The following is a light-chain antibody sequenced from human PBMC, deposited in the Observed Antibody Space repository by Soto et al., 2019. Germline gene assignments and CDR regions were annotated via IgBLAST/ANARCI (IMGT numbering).Light chain of an antibody. CDR3: QQTYTSRPWT. V-gene: IGKV1-39*01. Sequence: DIQVTQSPSSLSASVGDRVTITCRASQIINTFLNWYQQRPGKAPNLLIYGASNLQSGVPSRFSGSGSGTDFTLTISSLQPEDFATYYCQQTYTSRPWTFGRGTKVEIK. CDR2: GAS. CDR1: QIINTF. J-gene: IGKJ1*01.